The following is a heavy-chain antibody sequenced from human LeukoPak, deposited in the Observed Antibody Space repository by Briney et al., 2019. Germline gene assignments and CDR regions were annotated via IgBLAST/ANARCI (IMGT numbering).Heavy chain of an antibody. D-gene: IGHD1-1*01. V-gene: IGHV3-33*06. CDR3: AKEERSTEYYYYYMDV. CDR1: GFTFSSYG. J-gene: IGHJ6*03. CDR2: IWYDGSSK. Sequence: QPGRSLRLSCAASGFTFSSYGMHWVRQAPGKGLEWVALIWYDGSSKNYVDSVKGRFTISRDNSKNTLYLQMNSLRAEDTAVYYCAKEERSTEYYYYYMDVWGKGTTVTVSS.